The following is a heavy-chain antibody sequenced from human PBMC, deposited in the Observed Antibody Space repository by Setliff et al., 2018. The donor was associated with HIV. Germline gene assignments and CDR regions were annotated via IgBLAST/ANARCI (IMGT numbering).Heavy chain of an antibody. J-gene: IGHJ6*02. D-gene: IGHD3-22*01. CDR3: ARDRYDSSGYYYYGMDV. CDR2: IYYSGIT. CDR1: GASVSTYY. V-gene: IGHV4-59*02. Sequence: SETLSLTCTVSGASVSTYYWSWIRQPPGKGLEWIGYIYYSGITNYKPSLKSRVTMSVDTSKNQISLRLRSVTAADTAVYYCARDRYDSSGYYYYGMDVWGQGTTVTVSS.